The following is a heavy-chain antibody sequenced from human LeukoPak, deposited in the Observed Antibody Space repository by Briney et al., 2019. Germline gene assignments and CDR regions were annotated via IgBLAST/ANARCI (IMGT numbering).Heavy chain of an antibody. CDR2: IYHGDST. V-gene: IGHV4-39*01. CDR1: GGSITSSSSF. J-gene: IGHJ3*02. CDR3: VRPRNYAFDM. Sequence: PSETLSLTCTVSGGSITSSSSFWGWVRQPPGKGLEWIGNIYHGDSTYYNPSLKSRVTISVDRSNNQFSLKLTSVTAADTAVYYCVRPRNYAFDMWGQGTMVTVSS.